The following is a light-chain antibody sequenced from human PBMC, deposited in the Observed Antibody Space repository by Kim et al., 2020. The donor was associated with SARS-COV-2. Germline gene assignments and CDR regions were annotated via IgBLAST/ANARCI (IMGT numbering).Light chain of an antibody. Sequence: ASVGDRVSINCRASEYIYTWLAWYQQQPGKAPKLLISGATNLQPGVPQRFSASGSGTDFTLTISSLQPEDFATYFCQQLSTLPLTFGGGTKVEIK. V-gene: IGKV1-12*01. J-gene: IGKJ4*01. CDR1: EYIYTW. CDR2: GAT. CDR3: QQLSTLPLT.